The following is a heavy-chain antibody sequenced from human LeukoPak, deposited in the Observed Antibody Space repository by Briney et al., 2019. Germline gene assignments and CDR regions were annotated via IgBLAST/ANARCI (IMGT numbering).Heavy chain of an antibody. CDR2: INPNTGYT. V-gene: IGHV1-2*02. CDR3: ARETTAKTEGATWGWFDP. D-gene: IGHD4/OR15-4a*01. CDR1: GYTFSDYK. Sequence: ASVKVSCRTSGYTFSDYKIHWVRQAPGQGLEWMGWINPNTGYTNPAQTFQGRVTMTGDTSISTAYMGLRSVRSDDTALYFCARETTAKTEGATWGWFDPWGQGTLVTVSS. J-gene: IGHJ5*02.